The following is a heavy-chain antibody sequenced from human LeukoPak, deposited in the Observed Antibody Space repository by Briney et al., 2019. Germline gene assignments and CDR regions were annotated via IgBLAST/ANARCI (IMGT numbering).Heavy chain of an antibody. Sequence: PSETLSLTCAVYGGSISGYYWSWIRQPPGKGLEWIGEINHSGSTNYNPSLKSRVTISVDTSKNQFSLKLSSVTAADTAVYYCARVKKGYCSSTSCPLRFDPWGQGTLVTVSS. CDR1: GGSISGYY. D-gene: IGHD2-2*01. V-gene: IGHV4-34*01. J-gene: IGHJ5*02. CDR2: INHSGST. CDR3: ARVKKGYCSSTSCPLRFDP.